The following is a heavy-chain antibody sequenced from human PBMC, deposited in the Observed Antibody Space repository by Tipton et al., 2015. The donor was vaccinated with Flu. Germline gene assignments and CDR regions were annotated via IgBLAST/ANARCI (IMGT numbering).Heavy chain of an antibody. CDR1: GASISSGSFY. V-gene: IGHV4-61*02. CDR2: LYTAGGT. J-gene: IGHJ4*02. D-gene: IGHD3-16*01. Sequence: TLSLTCTVSGASISSGSFYWTWLRQPAGKGLEWIGRLYTAGGTTYNSSLKSRVTISLDTPKNQFSLSLNSVTAADTAVYFCARQRSYYDTSGPRGGGFYLDYWGQGVLVTVSS. CDR3: ARQRSYYDTSGPRGGGFYLDY.